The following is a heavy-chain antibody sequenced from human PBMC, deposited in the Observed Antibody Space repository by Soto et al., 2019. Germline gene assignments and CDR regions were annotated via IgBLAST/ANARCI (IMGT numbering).Heavy chain of an antibody. CDR1: GGSISSYY. CDR3: ARPIVVVPAARFAFDI. Sequence: QVQLQESGPGLVKPSETLSLTCTVSGGSISSYYWSWIRQPPGKGLEWIGYIYYSGSTNYNPSLKSRVTISVDTSKNQFSLKLSSVTAADTAVYYCARPIVVVPAARFAFDIWGQGTMVTVSS. J-gene: IGHJ3*02. V-gene: IGHV4-59*08. CDR2: IYYSGST. D-gene: IGHD2-2*01.